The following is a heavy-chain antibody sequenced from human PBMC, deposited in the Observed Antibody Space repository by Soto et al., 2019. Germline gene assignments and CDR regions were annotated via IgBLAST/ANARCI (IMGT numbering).Heavy chain of an antibody. CDR1: GYSLATYW. Sequence: PGESLKISCKSSGYSLATYWITWGRQMPGKGLEWMGRIDPSDSYINYSPSFQGRVTISADTSLNTAYLQWSSLEASDTAMYYCARLGDCSGGSCFSRYYYHGMDVWGQGTTVTVSS. CDR2: IDPSDSYI. V-gene: IGHV5-10-1*01. D-gene: IGHD2-15*01. CDR3: ARLGDCSGGSCFSRYYYHGMDV. J-gene: IGHJ6*02.